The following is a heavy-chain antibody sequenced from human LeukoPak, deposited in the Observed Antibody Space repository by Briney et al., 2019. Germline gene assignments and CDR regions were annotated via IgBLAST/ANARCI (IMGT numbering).Heavy chain of an antibody. J-gene: IGHJ3*02. CDR2: IIPIFGTA. CDR1: GGTFSSYA. V-gene: IGHV1-69*13. Sequence: SVKVSCKASGGTFSSYAISWVRQASGQGLEWMGGIIPIFGTANYAQKFQGRVTITADESTSTAYMELSSLRSEDTAVYYCARGGDYGPNDAFDIWGQGTMVTVSS. CDR3: ARGGDYGPNDAFDI. D-gene: IGHD4-17*01.